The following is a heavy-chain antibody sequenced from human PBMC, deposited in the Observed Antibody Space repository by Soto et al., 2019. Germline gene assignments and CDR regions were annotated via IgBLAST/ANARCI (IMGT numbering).Heavy chain of an antibody. CDR1: GFTFSDYY. CDR2: ISSSGTTI. D-gene: IGHD3-16*01. J-gene: IGHJ6*02. V-gene: IGHV3-11*01. Sequence: GSLRLSCAASGFTFSDYYMSWIRQAPGKGLEWVLYISSSGTTIYYADSVKGRFTVSRDNAKNSLYLQMNSLRAEDTAVYYCVRDKGWGYHYYYYYGMDVWGQGTTVIVSS. CDR3: VRDKGWGYHYYYYYGMDV.